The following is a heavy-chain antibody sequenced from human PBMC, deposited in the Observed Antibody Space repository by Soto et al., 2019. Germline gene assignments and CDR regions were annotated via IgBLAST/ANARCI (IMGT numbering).Heavy chain of an antibody. CDR2: FDPEDGET. D-gene: IGHD3-16*01. Sequence: ASVKVSCNVSGYTLTELSMHWVRQAPGKGLEWMGGFDPEDGETIYAQKFQGRVTMTEDTSTDTAYMELSSLRSEDTAVYYCATGLGLWAAFDIWGQGTMVTVSS. CDR1: GYTLTELS. J-gene: IGHJ3*02. V-gene: IGHV1-24*01. CDR3: ATGLGLWAAFDI.